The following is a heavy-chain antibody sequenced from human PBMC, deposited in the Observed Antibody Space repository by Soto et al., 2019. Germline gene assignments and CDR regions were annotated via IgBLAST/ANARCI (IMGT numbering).Heavy chain of an antibody. CDR1: GFTFRSYG. V-gene: IGHV3-30*18. CDR3: AKDRLLLDYYYYMDV. CDR2: ISYDGSNK. Sequence: AWSRRLSCAASGFTFRSYGLHWVRRAQGKGLEWVAVISYDGSNKYYAASVKGRFTISRDNSKNTLYLQMNSLRAEDTAVYYCAKDRLLLDYYYYMDVWGKGTTVTVSS. J-gene: IGHJ6*03. D-gene: IGHD6-25*01.